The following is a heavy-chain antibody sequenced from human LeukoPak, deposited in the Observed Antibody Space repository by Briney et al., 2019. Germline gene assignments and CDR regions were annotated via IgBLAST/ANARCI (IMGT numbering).Heavy chain of an antibody. CDR1: GFTFGDYA. J-gene: IGHJ4*02. D-gene: IGHD3-22*01. V-gene: IGHV3-30*04. CDR3: AKAPPARSYYYDSSGYPGGY. CDR2: ISYDGSNK. Sequence: GGSLRLSCTTSGFTFGDYAMSWFRQAPGKGLEWVAVISYDGSNKYYADSVKGRFTISRDNSKNTLYLQMNSLRAEDAAVYYCAKAPPARSYYYDSSGYPGGYWGQGTLVTVSS.